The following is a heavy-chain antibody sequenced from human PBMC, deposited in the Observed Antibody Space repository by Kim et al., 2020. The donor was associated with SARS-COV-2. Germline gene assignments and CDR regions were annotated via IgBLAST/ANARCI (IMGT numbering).Heavy chain of an antibody. CDR1: GYRFTSYW. CDR2: IYPGDSDT. J-gene: IGHJ4*02. D-gene: IGHD3-3*01. CDR3: ARQGVLRFLEWLPDY. Sequence: GESLKISCKGSGYRFTSYWIGWVRQMPGKGLEWMGIIYPGDSDTRYSPSFQGQVTISADKSISTAYLQWSSLKASDTAMYYCARQGVLRFLEWLPDYWGQGTLVTVSS. V-gene: IGHV5-51*01.